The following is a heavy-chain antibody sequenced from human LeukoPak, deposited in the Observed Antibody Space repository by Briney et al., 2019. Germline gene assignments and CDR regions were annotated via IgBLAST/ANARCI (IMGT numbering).Heavy chain of an antibody. V-gene: IGHV4-59*08. J-gene: IGHJ4*02. CDR1: GGSINSHY. CDR3: VRRDTGWNYFDY. Sequence: SETLSLTCAVSGGSINSHYWGWIRQPPGKGLQWIGDIYYTGKINYNPSLKSRATITLDTSKDHLSLNLASVLAADTAIYYCVRRDTGWNYFDYWGQGILVTVSS. CDR2: IYYTGKI. D-gene: IGHD6-19*01.